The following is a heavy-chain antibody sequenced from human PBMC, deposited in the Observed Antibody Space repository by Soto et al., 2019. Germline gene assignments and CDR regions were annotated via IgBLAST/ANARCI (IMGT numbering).Heavy chain of an antibody. Sequence: PGGSLRLSCVASGFTFSNSWMSWVRQAPGKGLEWVANMKKDGSQQYYVDSVKGRFTISRDNARNSLYLQMNSLRVEDPAVYYCARDWCDAWGQGTRVTV. CDR3: ARDWCDA. J-gene: IGHJ5*02. CDR1: GFTFSNSW. V-gene: IGHV3-7*01. CDR2: MKKDGSQQ.